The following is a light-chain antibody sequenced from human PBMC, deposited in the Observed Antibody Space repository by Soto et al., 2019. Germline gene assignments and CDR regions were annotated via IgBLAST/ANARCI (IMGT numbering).Light chain of an antibody. J-gene: IGKJ1*01. V-gene: IGKV3-20*01. CDR3: EQYGSSPRT. CDR1: QSVSSNY. Sequence: EVVLTQSPGTLSLSPGERATLSCRASQSVSSNYFAWYQQKPGQAPRLLIYGISRRATGIPDRFSGSGSGTDFTLTISRLEPEDFAVYYCEQYGSSPRTFGQGTKVDSK. CDR2: GIS.